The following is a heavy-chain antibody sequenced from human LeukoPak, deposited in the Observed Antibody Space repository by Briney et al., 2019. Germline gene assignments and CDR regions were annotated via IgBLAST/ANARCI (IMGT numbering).Heavy chain of an antibody. CDR3: ARDVLYPRNDAFDI. CDR2: IYYSGST. Sequence: SETLSLTCTVSGGSISSYYWSWIRQPPGKGLECIGYIYYSGSTNYNPSLKSRVTISVDTSKNQFSLKLSSVTAADTAVYYCARDVLYPRNDAFDIWGQGTMVTVSS. J-gene: IGHJ3*02. CDR1: GGSISSYY. D-gene: IGHD2-2*02. V-gene: IGHV4-59*01.